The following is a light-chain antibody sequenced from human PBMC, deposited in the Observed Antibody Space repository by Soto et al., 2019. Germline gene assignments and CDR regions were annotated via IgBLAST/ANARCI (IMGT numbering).Light chain of an antibody. CDR2: AAS. CDR1: QDIRSD. CDR3: QQHNSYPMT. Sequence: DIQMTQSPSSLSASVGDRVTITCRASQDIRSDLGWYHQKPGKPPKRLIYAASSLQSGVPSRFSGSGSGTQFTLTISSLQPEDFAIYYCQQHNSYPMTFGGGTKVEIK. J-gene: IGKJ4*01. V-gene: IGKV1-17*01.